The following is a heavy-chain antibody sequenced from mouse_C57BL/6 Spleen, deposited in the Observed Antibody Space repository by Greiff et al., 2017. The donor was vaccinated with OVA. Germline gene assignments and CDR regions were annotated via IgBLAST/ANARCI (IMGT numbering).Heavy chain of an antibody. CDR3: ARPITTVVGYFDY. D-gene: IGHD1-1*01. V-gene: IGHV1-80*01. CDR2: IYPGDGDT. CDR1: GYAFSSYW. Sequence: VQLQQSGAELVKPGASVKISCKASGYAFSSYWMNWVKQRPGKGLEWIGQIYPGDGDTNYNGKFKGKATLTEDKSSSTAYMQLSSLTSEDSAVYFCARPITTVVGYFDYWGQGTTLTVSS. J-gene: IGHJ2*01.